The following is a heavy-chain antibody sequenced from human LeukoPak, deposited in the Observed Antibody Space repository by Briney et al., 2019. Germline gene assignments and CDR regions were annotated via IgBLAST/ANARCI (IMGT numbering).Heavy chain of an antibody. V-gene: IGHV4-39*02. CDR3: ATLRTSGWYFDY. CDR1: GSSISNISYY. D-gene: IGHD6-19*01. J-gene: IGHJ4*02. CDR2: IYYSGGT. Sequence: SETLSLTCTVSGSSISNISYYWGWIRQTPGKGLGWIGSIYYSGGTNYNPSLKSRLTISVYTSKNHFSLKLSSVTAADAAVYYCATLRTSGWYFDYWGQGTLVTVSS.